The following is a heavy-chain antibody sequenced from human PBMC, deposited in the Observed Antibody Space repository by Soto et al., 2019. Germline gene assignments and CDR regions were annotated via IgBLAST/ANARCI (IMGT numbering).Heavy chain of an antibody. D-gene: IGHD6-25*01. J-gene: IGHJ4*02. CDR2: IYYSGST. V-gene: IGHV4-61*01. Sequence: SETLSLTCTVSCGSVSSGSYYWSWIRQPPGKGLEWIGYIYYSGSTNYNPSLKSRVTISVDTSKNQFSLKLSSVTAADTAVYYCARHTYQAAATAKIDNLGQEAVLTISA. CDR3: ARHTYQAAATAKIDN. CDR1: CGSVSSGSYY.